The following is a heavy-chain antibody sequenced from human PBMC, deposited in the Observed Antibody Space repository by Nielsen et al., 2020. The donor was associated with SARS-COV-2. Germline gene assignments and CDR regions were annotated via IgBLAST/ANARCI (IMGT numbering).Heavy chain of an antibody. CDR2: INAGNGNT. Sequence: ASVKVSCKASGYTFTSYAMHWVRQAPGQRLEWMGWINAGNGNTKYSQKLQGRVTMTTDTSTSTAYMELGSLRSDDTAVYYCARDEWERSAFDIWGQGTMVTVSS. CDR1: GYTFTSYA. V-gene: IGHV1-3*01. J-gene: IGHJ3*02. CDR3: ARDEWERSAFDI. D-gene: IGHD1-26*01.